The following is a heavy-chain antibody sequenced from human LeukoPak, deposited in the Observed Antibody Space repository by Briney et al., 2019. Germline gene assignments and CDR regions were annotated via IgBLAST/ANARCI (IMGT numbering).Heavy chain of an antibody. D-gene: IGHD3-16*01. J-gene: IGHJ6*02. Sequence: PSETLSLTCAVYGGSFSGYYWSWIRQPPGKGLEWIGEINHSGSTNYNPSLKSRVTISVDTSKNQFSLKLSSVTAADTAVYYCAIRWGSCFVPGSYYYYGMDVWGQGTTVTVSS. CDR1: GGSFSGYY. CDR3: AIRWGSCFVPGSYYYYGMDV. V-gene: IGHV4-34*01. CDR2: INHSGST.